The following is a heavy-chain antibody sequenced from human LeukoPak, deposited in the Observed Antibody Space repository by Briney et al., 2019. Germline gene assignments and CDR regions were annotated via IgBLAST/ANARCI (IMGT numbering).Heavy chain of an antibody. CDR1: GYTFTGYY. D-gene: IGHD3-10*01. CDR3: ARVAGITMVRGVIITE. V-gene: IGHV1-2*02. J-gene: IGHJ4*02. CDR2: INPNSGGT. Sequence: ASVKVSCKASGYTFTGYYMHWVRQAPGQGLEWMGWINPNSGGTNYAQKLQGRVTMTTDTSTSTAYMELRSLRSDDTAVYYCARVAGITMVRGVIITEWGQGTLVTVSS.